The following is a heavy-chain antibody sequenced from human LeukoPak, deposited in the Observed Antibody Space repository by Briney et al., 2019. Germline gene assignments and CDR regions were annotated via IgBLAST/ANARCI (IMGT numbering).Heavy chain of an antibody. CDR1: GYTFTGYY. J-gene: IGHJ4*02. CDR3: ARVYYHDHSGYYFPPDY. Sequence: GASVKVSCKASGYTFTGYYMHWVRQAPGQGLEWMGWINPNSGGTNYAQKFQGRVTMTRDTSTSTVYMELSSLRSEDTAVYYCARVYYHDHSGYYFPPDYWGQGSLVTVSS. D-gene: IGHD3-22*01. V-gene: IGHV1-2*02. CDR2: INPNSGGT.